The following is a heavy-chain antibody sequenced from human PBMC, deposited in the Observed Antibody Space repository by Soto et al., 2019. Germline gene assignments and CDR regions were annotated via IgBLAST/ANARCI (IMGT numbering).Heavy chain of an antibody. CDR3: AKLVIGYCSGNTCEDY. D-gene: IGHD2-15*01. Sequence: VQLLESGGGLIQPGGSLRLSCAASGFTFSYGINWLRQAPGKGLEWGGYISYDSSNKFYGDYVKGRFTISRDNSKNTQFMQMNRLRAEDTAVYYCAKLVIGYCSGNTCEDYWGQGTLVAVSS. CDR1: GFTFSYG. J-gene: IGHJ4*02. CDR2: ISYDSSNK. V-gene: IGHV3-30*18.